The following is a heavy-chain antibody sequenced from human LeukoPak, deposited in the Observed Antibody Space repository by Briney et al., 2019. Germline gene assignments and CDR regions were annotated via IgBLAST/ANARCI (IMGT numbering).Heavy chain of an antibody. CDR3: ARRRRFGELLSVNYYYYGMDV. Sequence: ASVKVSCKASGYTFTSYGISWVRQVPGQGLEWMGWISADNGNTNYEQKLQGRVTMTTDTSTSTAYMELRSLRSDDTAVYYCARRRRFGELLSVNYYYYGMDVWGKGTTVTVSS. CDR1: GYTFTSYG. V-gene: IGHV1-18*04. D-gene: IGHD3-10*01. J-gene: IGHJ6*04. CDR2: ISADNGNT.